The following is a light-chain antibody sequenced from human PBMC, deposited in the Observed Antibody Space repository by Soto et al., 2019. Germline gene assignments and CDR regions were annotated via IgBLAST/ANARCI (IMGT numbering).Light chain of an antibody. CDR2: EVT. CDR1: NSDIGSHNL. V-gene: IGLV2-14*02. Sequence: QSALTQPASVSGSPGQSIAISCAGTNSDIGSHNLVSWYQHHPDKAPKLLIYEVTDRPSGVSDRFSGSKSGNTASLTISGLRAEDEAYYYCSSYTSSTTYVFGPGTKLTVL. J-gene: IGLJ1*01. CDR3: SSYTSSTTYV.